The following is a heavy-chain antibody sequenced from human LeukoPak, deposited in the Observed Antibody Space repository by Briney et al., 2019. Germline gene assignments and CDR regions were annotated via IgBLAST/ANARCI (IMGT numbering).Heavy chain of an antibody. V-gene: IGHV1-46*01. CDR3: ARDDLDSSSWYLRNSSVWYDRYVQRGIDY. Sequence: ASVKVSCKASGYTFTSYYMHWVRQAPGQGLEWMGIINPGGGSTSYAQKFQGRVTMTRDTSTSTVYMEVSGLRSEDTAVYYCARDDLDSSSWYLRNSSVWYDRYVQRGIDYWGQGTLVTVSS. J-gene: IGHJ4*02. CDR1: GYTFTSYY. CDR2: INPGGGST. D-gene: IGHD6-13*01.